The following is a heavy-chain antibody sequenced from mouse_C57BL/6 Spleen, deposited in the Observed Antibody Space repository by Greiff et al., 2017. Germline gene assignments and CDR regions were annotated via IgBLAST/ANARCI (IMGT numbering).Heavy chain of an antibody. CDR2: IWRGGST. CDR1: GFSLTSYG. D-gene: IGHD1-1*01. Sequence: QVQLQQSGPGLVQPSQSLSITCTVSGFSLTSYGVHWVRQSPGKGLEWLGVIWRGGSTDYNAAFMSRLSITKDNSKSQVFFKMNSLQADDTAIYYSAKDYYGSSLYYAMDYWGQGTSVTVSS. V-gene: IGHV2-5*01. CDR3: AKDYYGSSLYYAMDY. J-gene: IGHJ4*01.